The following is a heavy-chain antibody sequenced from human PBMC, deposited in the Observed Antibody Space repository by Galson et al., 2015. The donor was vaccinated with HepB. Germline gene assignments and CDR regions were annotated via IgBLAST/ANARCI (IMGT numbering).Heavy chain of an antibody. Sequence: SLRLSCAASGFTFSSYGMHWVRQAPGKGLEWVAFIRYDGSNKYYADSVKGRFTISRDNSKNTLYLQMNSLRAEDTAVYYCAKVDLPEYSYGHRTWGNDAFDIWGQGTMVTVSS. D-gene: IGHD5-18*01. CDR3: AKVDLPEYSYGHRTWGNDAFDI. J-gene: IGHJ3*02. CDR2: IRYDGSNK. CDR1: GFTFSSYG. V-gene: IGHV3-30*02.